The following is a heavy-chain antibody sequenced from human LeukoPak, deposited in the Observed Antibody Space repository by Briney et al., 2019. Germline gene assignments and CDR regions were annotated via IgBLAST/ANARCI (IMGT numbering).Heavy chain of an antibody. CDR3: AREFVYYDSTDDAFDI. D-gene: IGHD3-22*01. V-gene: IGHV3-23*01. J-gene: IGHJ3*02. CDR2: ISGSGGST. Sequence: PGGSLRLSCAASGFTFSSYAMSWVRQAPGKGLEWVSVISGSGGSTHYADSVKGRFAISRDNAKNSLYLQMNSLRAEDTAVYYCAREFVYYDSTDDAFDIWGQGTMVTVSS. CDR1: GFTFSSYA.